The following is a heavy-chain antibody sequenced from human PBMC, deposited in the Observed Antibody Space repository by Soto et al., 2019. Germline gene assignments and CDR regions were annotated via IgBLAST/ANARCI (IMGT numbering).Heavy chain of an antibody. J-gene: IGHJ3*02. CDR2: IYHSGST. CDR1: GGSISSSNW. Sequence: PSETLSLTCAVSGGSISSSNWWSWVRQPPGKGLEWIGEIYHSGSTNYNPSLKSRVTISVDKSKNQFSLKLSSVTAADTAVYYCARGISYDSSGYIGCAFDIWGQGTMVTVSS. V-gene: IGHV4-4*02. CDR3: ARGISYDSSGYIGCAFDI. D-gene: IGHD3-22*01.